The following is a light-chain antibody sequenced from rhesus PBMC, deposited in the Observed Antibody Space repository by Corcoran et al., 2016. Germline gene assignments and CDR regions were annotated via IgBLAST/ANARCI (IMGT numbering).Light chain of an antibody. CDR2: GAS. J-gene: IGKJ3*01. Sequence: EIVMTQSPATLSLSPGERATLSCRASQSVSSSLAWYQQKPGQAPRLLIYGASSRATGIPDRLRGRGSGTDCTLTSSSLEPEDVAVYYCLQHSNWPFTFGPGTKLDIK. CDR1: QSVSSS. CDR3: LQHSNWPFT. V-gene: IGKV3-24*01.